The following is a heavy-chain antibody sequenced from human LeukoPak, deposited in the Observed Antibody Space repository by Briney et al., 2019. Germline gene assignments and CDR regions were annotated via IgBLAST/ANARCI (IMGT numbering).Heavy chain of an antibody. J-gene: IGHJ4*02. CDR3: ARETPRRGETRDGYR. D-gene: IGHD5-24*01. Sequence: GGSLRLSCAASGFIFKKYWMNWVRQVPGKGLECLANIKEDGSETYYADSVKGRFTISRDNPKDLLFLQINSLRVEDTAVYYCARETPRRGETRDGYRWGQGTVVTVSS. CDR1: GFIFKKYW. V-gene: IGHV3-7*01. CDR2: IKEDGSET.